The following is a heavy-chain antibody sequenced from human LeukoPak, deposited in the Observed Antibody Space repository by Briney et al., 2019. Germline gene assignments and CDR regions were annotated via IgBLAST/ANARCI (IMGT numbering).Heavy chain of an antibody. CDR3: AKDGYSYGYPFDP. V-gene: IGHV3-23*01. D-gene: IGHD5-18*01. Sequence: GGSLRLSCAASGFTFSSYAMSWVRQAPGEGLEWVSAISGSGGSTYYADSVEGRFTISRDNSKNTLYLQMNSLRAEDTAVYYCAKDGYSYGYPFDPWGQGTLVTVSS. CDR2: ISGSGGST. J-gene: IGHJ5*02. CDR1: GFTFSSYA.